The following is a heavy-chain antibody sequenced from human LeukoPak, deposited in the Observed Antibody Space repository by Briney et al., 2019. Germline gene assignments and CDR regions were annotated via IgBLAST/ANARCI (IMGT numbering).Heavy chain of an antibody. CDR1: GYSISSGDY. V-gene: IGHV4-38-2*01. J-gene: IGHJ4*02. Sequence: SETLSLTCAVSGYSISSGDYWGWIRQSPGKGLEWVGNIFHSGSTYHNPSLKSRVTISVDTSKNEFSLKLSSVTAADTAVYYCARGIYYLIEYWGQGTLVTVSS. CDR3: ARGIYYLIEY. D-gene: IGHD3-10*01. CDR2: IFHSGST.